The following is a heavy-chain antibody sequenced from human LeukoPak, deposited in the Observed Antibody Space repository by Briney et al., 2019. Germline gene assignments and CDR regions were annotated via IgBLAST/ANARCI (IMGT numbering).Heavy chain of an antibody. CDR1: GFAFSSYS. CDR3: ARGGYCSGGRCYGGDY. J-gene: IGHJ4*02. CDR2: INREPSTI. V-gene: IGHV3-48*01. Sequence: GSLRLSCAASGFAFSSYSMNWVRQAPGKGLDWVSHINREPSTIYYADSVKGRFTISRNNAKNSLYLQMNSLRAEDTAVYYCARGGYCSGGRCYGGDYWGQGTLVTVSS. D-gene: IGHD2-15*01.